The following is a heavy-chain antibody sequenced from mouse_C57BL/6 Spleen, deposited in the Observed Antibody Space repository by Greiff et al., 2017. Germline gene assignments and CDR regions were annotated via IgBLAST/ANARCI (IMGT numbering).Heavy chain of an antibody. J-gene: IGHJ2*01. CDR1: GYTFTDYY. Sequence: EVQLQQSGPELVKPGASVKISCKASGYTFTDYYMNWVKQSHGKSLEWIGDINPNNGGTSYNQKFKDKATLTADKSSSTVYMELSRLTSEDSAVYFCARHEAASLYYGNYDYWGQGTTLTVSS. D-gene: IGHD2-1*01. V-gene: IGHV1-26*01. CDR3: ARHEAASLYYGNYDY. CDR2: INPNNGGT.